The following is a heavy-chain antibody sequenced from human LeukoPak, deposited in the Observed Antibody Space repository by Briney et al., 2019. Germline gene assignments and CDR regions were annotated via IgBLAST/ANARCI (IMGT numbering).Heavy chain of an antibody. Sequence: SETLSLTCAVYGGSFSGYYWSWIRQPPGKGLEWIGEINHSGSTNYNPSLKSRVTISVDTSKNQFSLKLSSVTAADTAVYYCARGDGGYNRPFNYWGQGTLVTVSS. D-gene: IGHD5-24*01. CDR2: INHSGST. CDR3: ARGDGGYNRPFNY. CDR1: GGSFSGYY. V-gene: IGHV4-34*01. J-gene: IGHJ4*02.